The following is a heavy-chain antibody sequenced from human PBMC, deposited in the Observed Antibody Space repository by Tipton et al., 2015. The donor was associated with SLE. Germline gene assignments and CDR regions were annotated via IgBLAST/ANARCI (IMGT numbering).Heavy chain of an antibody. V-gene: IGHV3-53*01. D-gene: IGHD1-26*01. CDR2: IYSGGST. CDR3: ARGEVFGY. J-gene: IGHJ4*02. CDR1: GFTFDDYA. Sequence: GSLRLSCAASGFTFDDYAMHWVRQAPGKGLEWVSVIYSGGSTYYADSVKGRFTISRDNSKNTLYLQMNSLRAEDTAVYYCARGEVFGYWGQGTLVTVSS.